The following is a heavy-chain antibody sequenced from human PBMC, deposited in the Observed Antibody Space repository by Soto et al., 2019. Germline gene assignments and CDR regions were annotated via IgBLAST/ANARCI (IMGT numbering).Heavy chain of an antibody. CDR2: ISAYNGNT. D-gene: IGHD3-22*01. CDR3: ARVSYYYDSSGYRGHFDY. CDR1: GYTFTSYG. Sequence: VKVSCKASGYTFTSYGISWVRQAPGQGLEWMGWISAYNGNTNYAQKLQGRVTMTTDTSTSTAYMELRSLRSDDTAVYYCARVSYYYDSSGYRGHFDYWGQGTLVTVSS. V-gene: IGHV1-18*01. J-gene: IGHJ4*02.